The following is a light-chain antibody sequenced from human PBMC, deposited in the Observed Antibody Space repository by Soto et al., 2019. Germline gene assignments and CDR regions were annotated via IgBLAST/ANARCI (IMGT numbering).Light chain of an antibody. CDR1: QDIRNF. CDR3: QKYSSVPV. V-gene: IGKV1-27*01. Sequence: DIQMTQSPTSLSASVGDRVTITCRASQDIRNFVAWYQQKPGKAPKLLIYAASTVQSGVPSRFSGSGSGTDFTLTIISRQPEEVATYSCQKYSSVPVFGPGTKVEIK. J-gene: IGKJ3*01. CDR2: AAS.